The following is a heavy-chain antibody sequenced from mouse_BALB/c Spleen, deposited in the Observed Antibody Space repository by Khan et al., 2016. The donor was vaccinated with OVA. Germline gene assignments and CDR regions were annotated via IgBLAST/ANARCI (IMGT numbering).Heavy chain of an antibody. V-gene: IGHV1S56*01. CDR2: IYPGDGNT. CDR3: ARWRVRDYYAMDY. Sequence: VQLQESGPELVKPGASVKMSCKASGYTFTSYYIHWVKQRPGQGLEWIGWIYPGDGNTKYNEKFKGKTTLTADKSSSTAYMLLSSLTSEDSAIYFCARWRVRDYYAMDYWGQGTSVTVSS. D-gene: IGHD2-14*01. J-gene: IGHJ4*01. CDR1: GYTFTSYY.